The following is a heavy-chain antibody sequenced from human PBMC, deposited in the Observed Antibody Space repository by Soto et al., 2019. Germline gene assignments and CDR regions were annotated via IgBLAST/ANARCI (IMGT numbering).Heavy chain of an antibody. V-gene: IGHV4-59*01. CDR1: DGSISSYD. J-gene: IGHJ4*02. D-gene: IGHD4-17*01. CDR2: IYYSGRI. CDR3: ARSYGDYLSFDY. Sequence: PSETLSLTCTVSDGSISSYDGNWIRQPPGKGLEWIGYIYYSGRINYNPSLKSRVTISVDTSKNQFSLKLSSVTAADTAVYYCARSYGDYLSFDYWSQGTLVTVSS.